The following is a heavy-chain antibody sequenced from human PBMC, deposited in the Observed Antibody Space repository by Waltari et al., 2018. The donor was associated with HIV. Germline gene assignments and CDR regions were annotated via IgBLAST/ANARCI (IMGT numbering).Heavy chain of an antibody. CDR1: GYNFTTYW. V-gene: IGHV5-51*01. CDR3: ARLGYCSSARCPSGYYYSYGMGV. Sequence: EVQLVQSGAEVKKPGESLKISCKGSGYNFTTYWIGWVRQMPGKGLEWMGIIYPVDWDTRYSPAFRGQVTTSADKSMSTAYLQWSSLQASDTAIYYCARLGYCSSARCPSGYYYSYGMGVWGQGTTVTVSS. J-gene: IGHJ6*02. CDR2: IYPVDWDT. D-gene: IGHD2-2*01.